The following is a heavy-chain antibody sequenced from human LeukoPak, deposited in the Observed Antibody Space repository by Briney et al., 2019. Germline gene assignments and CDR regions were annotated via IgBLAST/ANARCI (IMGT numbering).Heavy chain of an antibody. CDR2: TSSSDSGT. V-gene: IGHV3-23*01. CDR3: AKGGITLVRGSFDY. Sequence: GGSLRLSCAASGFSLSSYAMSAGRQAPGKGLEWVSATSSSDSGTYYADSVRGRFTISRDNSKSTLYLQMNSLRAGDTAIYYCAKGGITLVRGSFDYWGQGTLVTVSS. D-gene: IGHD3-10*01. J-gene: IGHJ4*02. CDR1: GFSLSSYA.